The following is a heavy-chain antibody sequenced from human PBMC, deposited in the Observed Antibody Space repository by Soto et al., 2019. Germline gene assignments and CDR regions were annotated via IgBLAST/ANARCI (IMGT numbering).Heavy chain of an antibody. CDR2: IYATGTT. J-gene: IGHJ5*02. CDR3: VRDGTKTLRDWFDP. Sequence: TSETLSVTCTVSVASISGFYWSWIRKSAGKGLEWIGRIYATGTTDYNPSLKSRVMMSVDTSKKQFSLKLRSVTAADTAVYYCVRDGTKTLRDWFDPWGQGISVTVSS. CDR1: VASISGFY. V-gene: IGHV4-4*07. D-gene: IGHD1-1*01.